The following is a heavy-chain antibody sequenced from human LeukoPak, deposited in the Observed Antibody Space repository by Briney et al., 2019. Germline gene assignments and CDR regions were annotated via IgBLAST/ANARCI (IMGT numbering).Heavy chain of an antibody. Sequence: PSDTLSLTCAVPCGSISRGGYSWSWIRPPPGRGLEWYRYIYHSGSTYYNPTLKSRVTISVDRSKIQFSLKLSSVTAADTAVYYCARNQLRDAFDIWGQGTMVTVSS. CDR2: IYHSGST. CDR1: CGSISRGGYS. V-gene: IGHV4-30-2*01. D-gene: IGHD2-2*01. CDR3: ARNQLRDAFDI. J-gene: IGHJ3*02.